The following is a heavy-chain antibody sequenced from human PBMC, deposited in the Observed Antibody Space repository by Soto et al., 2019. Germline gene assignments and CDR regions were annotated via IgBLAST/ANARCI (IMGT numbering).Heavy chain of an antibody. J-gene: IGHJ3*02. CDR2: ISSSSSTI. V-gene: IGHV3-48*04. CDR1: GFTFSSYS. Sequence: PGGSLRLSCAASGFTFSSYSMNWVRQAPGKGLEWVSYISSSSSTIYYADSVKGRFTISRDNAKNSLYLQMNSLRAEDTAVYYCARGEGCSSTSCYVYAFDIWGQGTMVTVSS. CDR3: ARGEGCSSTSCYVYAFDI. D-gene: IGHD2-2*01.